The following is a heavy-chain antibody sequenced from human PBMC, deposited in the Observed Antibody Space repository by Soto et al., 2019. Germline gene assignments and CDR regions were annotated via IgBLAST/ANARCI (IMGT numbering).Heavy chain of an antibody. Sequence: QVQLQQWGAGLLKPSETLSLTCAVYGGSFSGYYWSWIRQPPGKGLEWIGEINHSGSTNYNPSLKSRVTISVDTSKNQFSLKLCSVTAADTAVYYCANIAVAGDRVFDYWGQGTLVTVSS. CDR1: GGSFSGYY. V-gene: IGHV4-34*01. D-gene: IGHD6-19*01. CDR2: INHSGST. J-gene: IGHJ4*02. CDR3: ANIAVAGDRVFDY.